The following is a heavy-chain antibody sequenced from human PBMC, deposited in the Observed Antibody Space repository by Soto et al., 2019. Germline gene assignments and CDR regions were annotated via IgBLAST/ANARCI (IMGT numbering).Heavy chain of an antibody. CDR3: AAYDFWGGYYGPWDY. CDR2: ISAYNGNT. V-gene: IGHV1-18*01. Sequence: ASVKVSCKASGYTFTSYGISWVRQAPGQGLEWMGWISAYNGNTNYAQKLQGRVTMTTDTSTSTAYMELRSLRSDDAAVYYCAAYDFWGGYYGPWDYWGQGTLVTVSS. CDR1: GYTFTSYG. J-gene: IGHJ4*02. D-gene: IGHD3-3*01.